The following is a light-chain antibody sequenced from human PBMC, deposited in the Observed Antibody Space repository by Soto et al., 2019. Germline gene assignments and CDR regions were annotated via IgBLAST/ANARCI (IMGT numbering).Light chain of an antibody. CDR1: QNIASD. V-gene: IGKV3-15*01. J-gene: IGKJ1*01. CDR3: QQYNSWPRT. CDR2: GAS. Sequence: ETVMTQSPAALSVSPGESATLSCRASQNIASDLAWYQQKPGQPPRLLIFGASTRASTTPARFIGSRSGTEFTLTISSLQSEDFAVYYCQQYNSWPRTFGRGTRVEI.